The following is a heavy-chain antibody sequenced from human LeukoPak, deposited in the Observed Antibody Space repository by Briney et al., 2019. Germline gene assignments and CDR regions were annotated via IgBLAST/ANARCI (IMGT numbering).Heavy chain of an antibody. CDR2: IGGSGGST. J-gene: IGHJ3*02. CDR1: GGSFSGYY. CDR3: AKDLSPAVPTSPDAFDI. D-gene: IGHD6-19*01. V-gene: IGHV3-23*01. Sequence: ETLSLTCAVYGGSFSGYYWSWIRQPPGKGLEWVSGIGGSGGSTYYADSVKGRFTISRDNSKNTLYLQMSSLRDEDTAVYYCAKDLSPAVPTSPDAFDIWGQGTMVSVSS.